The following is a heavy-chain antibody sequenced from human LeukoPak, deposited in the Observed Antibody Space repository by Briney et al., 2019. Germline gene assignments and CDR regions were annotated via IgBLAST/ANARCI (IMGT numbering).Heavy chain of an antibody. Sequence: GGSLRLSCAASGFTFSSYAMSWVRQAPGKGLEWVSAISGSGGSTYYADSVKGRFTISRDNSKNTLYLQMNSLRAEDTAVYYCAKTGFVSGLKDYFDYWGQGTLVTVSS. CDR3: AKTGFVSGLKDYFDY. V-gene: IGHV3-23*01. D-gene: IGHD5-12*01. CDR1: GFTFSSYA. CDR2: ISGSGGST. J-gene: IGHJ4*02.